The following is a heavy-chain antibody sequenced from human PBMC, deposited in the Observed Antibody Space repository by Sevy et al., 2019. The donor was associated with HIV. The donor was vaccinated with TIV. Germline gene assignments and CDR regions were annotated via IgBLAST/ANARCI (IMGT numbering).Heavy chain of an antibody. CDR3: ARGTKYRGAFDS. Sequence: SETLSLTCTVSGGSISSSSYYWGWIRQPPGKGLEWIGSIYYSGSTYYNPSLKSRVTISVDTSMNQFSLMLSSVTAADTAVYYCARGTKYRGAFDSWGQGTLVTVSS. J-gene: IGHJ4*02. CDR2: IYYSGST. D-gene: IGHD2-2*01. V-gene: IGHV4-39*01. CDR1: GGSISSSSYY.